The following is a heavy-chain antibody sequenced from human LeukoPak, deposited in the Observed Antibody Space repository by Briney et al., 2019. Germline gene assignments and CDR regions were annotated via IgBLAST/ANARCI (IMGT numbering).Heavy chain of an antibody. V-gene: IGHV5-51*01. D-gene: IGHD2-2*01. J-gene: IGHJ4*01. CDR2: IYLRDSDA. CDR3: ATTLTNYCSSTSCYADH. Sequence: GESLKISCKVAEYTFTNYWIGWVRQMPGKGLDWVGIIYLRDSDARYRPSFQDQVTISADKSTRTAYLQWSSLKASDSAMYYCATTLTNYCSSTSCYADHWGQGTLVTVSS. CDR1: EYTFTNYW.